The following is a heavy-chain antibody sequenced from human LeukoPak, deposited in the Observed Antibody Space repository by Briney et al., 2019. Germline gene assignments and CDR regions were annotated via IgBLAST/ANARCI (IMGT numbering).Heavy chain of an antibody. D-gene: IGHD2-21*02. Sequence: ASVKVSFKASGYTFINHYLHWVRQAPGQGLQWMGIINPSGGDSKYAQKFQGRVTVTRDTSTYTVYMELSSLRSEDTAVYYCARDPSYCGGDCYAFDIWGQGTMVTVSS. J-gene: IGHJ3*02. CDR2: INPSGGDS. V-gene: IGHV1-46*01. CDR1: GYTFINHY. CDR3: ARDPSYCGGDCYAFDI.